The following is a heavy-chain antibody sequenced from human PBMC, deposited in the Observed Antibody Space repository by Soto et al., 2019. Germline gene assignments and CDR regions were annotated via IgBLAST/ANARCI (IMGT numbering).Heavy chain of an antibody. J-gene: IGHJ4*02. CDR3: ARGGYFDSSNYLAY. D-gene: IGHD3-22*01. CDR2: INPGNGNT. V-gene: IGHV1-3*01. Sequence: ASVKVSCKASGYTFTSYGINWVRQAPGRGLEWMGWINPGNGNTKYSQQFQGRVIIDRDTSASTAYMELSSLRSEDTAVYYCARGGYFDSSNYLAYWGLGTRVNV. CDR1: GYTFTSYG.